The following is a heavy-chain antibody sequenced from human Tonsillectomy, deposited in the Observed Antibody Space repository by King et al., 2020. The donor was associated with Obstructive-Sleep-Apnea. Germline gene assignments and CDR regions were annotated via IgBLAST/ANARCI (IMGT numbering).Heavy chain of an antibody. CDR1: GFAFDDYA. J-gene: IGHJ4*02. CDR2: ISWNSGYI. Sequence: QLVQSGGGLVQPGRSLRLSCAASGFAFDDYAMHWVRQPPGKGLEWVSGISWNSGYIAYADSVKGRFTIFRDNAKNSLFLQMNSLRSEDTALYYCAKVMTGTGRGFDSWGQGTLVTVSS. D-gene: IGHD1-1*01. CDR3: AKVMTGTGRGFDS. V-gene: IGHV3-9*01.